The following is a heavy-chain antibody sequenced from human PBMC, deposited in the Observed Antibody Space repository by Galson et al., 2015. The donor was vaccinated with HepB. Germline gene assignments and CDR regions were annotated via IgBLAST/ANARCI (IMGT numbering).Heavy chain of an antibody. CDR3: AKVASEPQGRYDFWGGYYTGFDS. CDR2: ISGSDTST. CDR1: GFTLRTYA. V-gene: IGHV3-23*01. Sequence: SLRLSCAASGFTLRTYAMAWVRQAPGEGLEWVSVISGSDTSTFYADSLKGRFTISRDISKNTVYLQMNSLRAEDTAVYYCAKVASEPQGRYDFWGGYYTGFDSWGQGTLVTVSS. J-gene: IGHJ4*02. D-gene: IGHD3-3*01.